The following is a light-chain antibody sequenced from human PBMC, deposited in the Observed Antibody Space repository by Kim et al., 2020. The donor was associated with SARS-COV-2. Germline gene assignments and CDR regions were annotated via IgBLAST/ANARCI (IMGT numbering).Light chain of an antibody. CDR2: KDS. CDR3: QSADSSGTYV. CDR1: ALPKQY. V-gene: IGLV3-25*03. J-gene: IGLJ1*01. Sequence: SYELTQPPSVSVSPGQTARITCSGDALPKQYAYWYQQKTGQAPVLVIYKDSERPSGIPERFSGSSSGTTVTLTISGVQADDEADYYCQSADSSGTYVFGT.